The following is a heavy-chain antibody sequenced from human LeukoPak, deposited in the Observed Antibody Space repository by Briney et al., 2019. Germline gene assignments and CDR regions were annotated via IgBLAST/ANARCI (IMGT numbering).Heavy chain of an antibody. CDR1: GYTLSTYA. D-gene: IGHD3-22*01. CDR2: ISAYTGNT. J-gene: IGHJ4*01. Sequence: GASVKVSCKASGYTLSTYAISWVRQAPGQGLEWMGWISAYTGNTRYTQNLQGRVIMTTDTSANTAYMEVRSLRSDDTAMYYCARDLGDDISGVGYFDYWGHGTPFTVSS. V-gene: IGHV1-18*01. CDR3: ARDLGDDISGVGYFDY.